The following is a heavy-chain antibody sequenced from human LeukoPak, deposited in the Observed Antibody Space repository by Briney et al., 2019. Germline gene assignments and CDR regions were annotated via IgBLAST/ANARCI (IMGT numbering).Heavy chain of an antibody. V-gene: IGHV1-69*05. CDR1: GGTFSSYA. CDR3: ARLFPNLDAFDI. D-gene: IGHD2/OR15-2a*01. J-gene: IGHJ3*02. CDR2: IIPIFGTA. Sequence: SVKVSCKASGGTFSSYAISWVRQAPGQGLEWMGRIIPIFGTANYAQKFQGRVTITTDESTSTAYMELSSLRSEDTAVYYCARLFPNLDAFDIWGQGTMVTVSS.